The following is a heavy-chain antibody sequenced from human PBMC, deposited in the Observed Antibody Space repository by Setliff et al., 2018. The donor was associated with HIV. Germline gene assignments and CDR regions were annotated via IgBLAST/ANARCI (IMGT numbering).Heavy chain of an antibody. V-gene: IGHV1-46*01. J-gene: IGHJ3*02. CDR3: ARPTNGYCSGGTCPDAFDI. D-gene: IGHD2-15*01. CDR2: THPSGGSP. CDR1: GYSFTRYY. Sequence: ASVKVSCKASGYSFTRYYMHWVRQAPGQGLEWMGITHPSGGSPNYAQKFQGRVTMTRDMSTSTVYMELSSLRSEDTAVYYCARPTNGYCSGGTCPDAFDIWGQGTMVTVSS.